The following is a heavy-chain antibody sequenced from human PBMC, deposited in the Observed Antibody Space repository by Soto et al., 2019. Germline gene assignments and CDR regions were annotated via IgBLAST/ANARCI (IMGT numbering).Heavy chain of an antibody. V-gene: IGHV4-61*01. D-gene: IGHD6-13*01. CDR1: GGSIGNSTYY. Sequence: LSLTCTVTGGSIGNSTYYWNWIRHLPGKGLEWIGYIFFLGSTNYNPSLKSRVTISVDTSKNQFSLKLRSVTTADTAVYYCARQFSPAAAAYSIDHWGQGTPVT. CDR3: ARQFSPAAAAYSIDH. CDR2: IFFLGST. J-gene: IGHJ4*02.